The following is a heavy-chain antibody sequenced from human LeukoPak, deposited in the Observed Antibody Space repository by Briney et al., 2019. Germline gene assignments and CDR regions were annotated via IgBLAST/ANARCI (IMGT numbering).Heavy chain of an antibody. J-gene: IGHJ6*02. Sequence: PGGSLRLSCAASGFTFSSYWMSWVRQAPGKGLEWVANIKQDGSEKYYVDSVKGRFTISRDNAKNSLYLQMNSLRAEDTAVYYCARDSGGPYNYYYYGMDVWGQGTTVTVSS. CDR3: ARDSGGPYNYYYYGMDV. CDR1: GFTFSSYW. V-gene: IGHV3-7*01. D-gene: IGHD2-15*01. CDR2: IKQDGSEK.